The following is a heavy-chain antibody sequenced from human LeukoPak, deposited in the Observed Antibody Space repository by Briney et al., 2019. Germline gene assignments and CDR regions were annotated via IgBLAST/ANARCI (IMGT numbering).Heavy chain of an antibody. CDR3: ARVYCSGGSCYQYYYYYGMDV. CDR2: ISSSSSYI. D-gene: IGHD2-15*01. CDR1: GFTFSSYS. J-gene: IGHJ6*02. Sequence: GGSLRLSCAASGFTFSSYSMNWVRQAPGKGLEWVSSISSSSSYIYYADSVKGRFTISRDNAKNSLYLQMNSLRAEDTAVYYCARVYCSGGSCYQYYYYYGMDVWGQGTTVTVSS. V-gene: IGHV3-21*04.